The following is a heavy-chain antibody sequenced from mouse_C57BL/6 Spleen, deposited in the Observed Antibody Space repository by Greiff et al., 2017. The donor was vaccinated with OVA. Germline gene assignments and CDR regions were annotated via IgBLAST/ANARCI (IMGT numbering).Heavy chain of an antibody. J-gene: IGHJ3*01. D-gene: IGHD2-4*01. CDR1: GYAFTNYL. CDR2: INPGSGGT. V-gene: IGHV1-54*01. CDR3: AKGGDYDYFFAD. Sequence: QVQLQQSGAELVRPGTSVKVSCKASGYAFTNYLIAWVKQRPGQGLEWFGVINPGSGGTNYNETFKGKATLTADKSSSTDYMQLSSLTSEDSAVYFCAKGGDYDYFFADWGQGTLVTVSA.